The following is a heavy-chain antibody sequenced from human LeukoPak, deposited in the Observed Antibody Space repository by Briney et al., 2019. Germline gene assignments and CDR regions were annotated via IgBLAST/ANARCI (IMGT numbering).Heavy chain of an antibody. D-gene: IGHD3-22*01. J-gene: IGHJ3*02. Sequence: ASVKVSCKASGYTFTSYAMNWVRQAPGQGLEWMGWISAYNGNTNYAQKVQGRVTMTTDTSTSTAYMELRSLRSDDTAVYYCARDFVRFYYDSSGYYYGADAFDIWGQGTMVTVSS. CDR1: GYTFTSYA. CDR3: ARDFVRFYYDSSGYYYGADAFDI. CDR2: ISAYNGNT. V-gene: IGHV1-18*01.